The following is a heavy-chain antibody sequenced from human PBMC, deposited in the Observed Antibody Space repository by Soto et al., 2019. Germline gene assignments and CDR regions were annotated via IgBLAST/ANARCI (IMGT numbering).Heavy chain of an antibody. CDR3: AKDTIGSSTPQIFDY. CDR1: GFTFSSYA. V-gene: IGHV3-23*01. D-gene: IGHD3-10*01. CDR2: ISGSGGST. Sequence: PGGSLRLSCAASGFTFSSYAMSWVRQAPGKGLEWVSAISGSGGSTYYADSVKGRFTISRDNSKNTLYLQMNSLRAEDTAVYYCAKDTIGSSTPQIFDYWGQGTLVTVSS. J-gene: IGHJ4*02.